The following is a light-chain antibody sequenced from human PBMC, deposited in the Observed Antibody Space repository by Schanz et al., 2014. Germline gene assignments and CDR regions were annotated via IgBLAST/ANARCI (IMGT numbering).Light chain of an antibody. Sequence: EIVMTQSPATLSVSPGERATLSCRASQSVSSNLAWYQQKPGQAPRLLIYGASTRATGMPARFSGSGSGTEFTLTISSLQSEDFAVYYCQQRSNWPLTFGGGTKVEI. V-gene: IGKV3-15*01. CDR1: QSVSSN. J-gene: IGKJ4*01. CDR3: QQRSNWPLT. CDR2: GAS.